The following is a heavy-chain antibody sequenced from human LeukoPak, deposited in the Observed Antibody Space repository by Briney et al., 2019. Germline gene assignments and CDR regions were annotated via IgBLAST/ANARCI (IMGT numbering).Heavy chain of an antibody. CDR1: GFTFEASA. V-gene: IGHV3-23*01. J-gene: IGHJ4*02. CDR3: ATNRFGELLY. Sequence: PGGSLRLSCAASGFTFEASAMSWVRQAPGKGLEWVAVITGGGESTYYADSVKGRFTISRDNSKNTLYLQMNSLRAEDTAVYYCATNRFGELLYWGQGTLVTVSS. CDR2: ITGGGEST. D-gene: IGHD3-10*01.